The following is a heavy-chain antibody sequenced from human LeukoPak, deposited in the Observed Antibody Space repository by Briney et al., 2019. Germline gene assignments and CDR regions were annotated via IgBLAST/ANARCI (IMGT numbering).Heavy chain of an antibody. CDR1: GFTFSSYS. Sequence: GGSLRLSCAASGFTFSSYSMNWVRQAPGKGLEWVSYISYTGTIYYADSVKGRFTISRDNAKNSLYLHMNSLGAEDTALYYCTRDPRALDYWGQGTLVTVSS. CDR3: TRDPRALDY. V-gene: IGHV3-48*01. CDR2: ISYTGTI. J-gene: IGHJ4*02.